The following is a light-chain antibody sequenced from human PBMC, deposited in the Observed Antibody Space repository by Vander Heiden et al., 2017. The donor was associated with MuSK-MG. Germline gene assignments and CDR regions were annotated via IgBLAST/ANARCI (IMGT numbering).Light chain of an antibody. CDR3: QSYDSSLSGYV. CDR1: SSNIGAGYD. V-gene: IGLV1-40*01. CDR2: DNS. Sequence: QSVLTQPPSVSGAPGQRLTLSSTVSSSNIGAGYDVHWYQQLPGTAPKLLIYDNSKRPSGVPDRFSGSKSGTSASLAITGLQAEDEADYYCQSYDSSLSGYVFGTGTKVTVL. J-gene: IGLJ1*01.